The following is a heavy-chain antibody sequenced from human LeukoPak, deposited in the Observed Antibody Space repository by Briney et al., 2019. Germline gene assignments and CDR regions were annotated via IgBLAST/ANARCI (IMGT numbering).Heavy chain of an antibody. Sequence: GGSLRLSCAASGFTFSSYAMSWVRQAPGKGLEWVSAISGSGGSTYYADSVKGRFTISRDNSKNTPYLQMNSLRAEDTAVYYCAISAYYYDTSGYYSVSYDYWGQGTLVTVSS. CDR1: GFTFSSYA. J-gene: IGHJ4*02. CDR3: AISAYYYDTSGYYSVSYDY. D-gene: IGHD3-22*01. V-gene: IGHV3-23*01. CDR2: ISGSGGST.